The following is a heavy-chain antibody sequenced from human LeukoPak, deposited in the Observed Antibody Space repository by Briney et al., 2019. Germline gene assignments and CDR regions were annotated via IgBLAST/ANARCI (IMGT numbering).Heavy chain of an antibody. CDR2: IYYSGST. D-gene: IGHD3-22*01. CDR1: GGSISSYY. CDR3: ARDSSGYYRIDY. J-gene: IGHJ4*02. V-gene: IGHV4-59*12. Sequence: SETLSLTCTVSGGSISSYYWSWIRQPPGKGLEWIGYIYYSGSTNYNPSLKSRVTMSVDTSKNQFSLKLSSVTAADTAVYYCARDSSGYYRIDYWGQGTLVTVSS.